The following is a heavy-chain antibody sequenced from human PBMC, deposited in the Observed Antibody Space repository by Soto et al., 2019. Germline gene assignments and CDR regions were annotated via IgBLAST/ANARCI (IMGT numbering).Heavy chain of an antibody. J-gene: IGHJ3*01. CDR3: TKEADAFDV. Sequence: QVQLVESGGGVVQPGKSLRLSCVASGFSLNTYGMHWVRQAPGKGLEWVAYISYDERFEFYAESLRGRFTISRDNSKNTLPLPMDSLRSEDTAMYYCTKEADAFDVWGQGTMVSVSS. V-gene: IGHV3-30*18. CDR1: GFSLNTYG. CDR2: ISYDERFE.